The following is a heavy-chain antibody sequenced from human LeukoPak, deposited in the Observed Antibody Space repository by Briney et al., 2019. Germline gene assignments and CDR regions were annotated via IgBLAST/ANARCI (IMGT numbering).Heavy chain of an antibody. CDR2: ISYSGNT. CDR3: ARRSPLVAVTTAHYYDY. CDR1: GFTFSDYY. V-gene: IGHV4-34*01. J-gene: IGHJ4*02. Sequence: PGGSLRLSCAASGFTFSDYYMSWIRQAPGKGLEWIGEISYSGNTYYNPSLKSRVTISMDTSNNQFSLNLNSVTASDTAVYYCARRSPLVAVTTAHYYDYWGPGTLVTVSS. D-gene: IGHD2-21*02.